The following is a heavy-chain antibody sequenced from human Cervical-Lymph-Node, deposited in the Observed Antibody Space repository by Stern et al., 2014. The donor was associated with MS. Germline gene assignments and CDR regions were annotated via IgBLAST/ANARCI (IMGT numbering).Heavy chain of an antibody. CDR3: ARITGSYDSSGSLYYFDY. Sequence: MQSGPALVKPTQTLTLTCTFSGFSLSTSGMCVTWIRQPPGKALEWLARIDWDDDKYYSTSLKTRLPASKDTPNNQVVLTMTNMDPVDTATYYCARITGSYDSSGSLYYFDYWGQGTLVTVSS. D-gene: IGHD3-22*01. V-gene: IGHV2-70*11. CDR1: GFSLSTSGMC. CDR2: IDWDDDK. J-gene: IGHJ4*02.